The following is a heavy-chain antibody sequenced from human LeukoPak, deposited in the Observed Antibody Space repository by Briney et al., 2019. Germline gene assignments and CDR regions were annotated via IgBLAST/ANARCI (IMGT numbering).Heavy chain of an antibody. J-gene: IGHJ4*02. CDR2: ISGSGGST. CDR3: AKDPRRSFRTYYIDH. V-gene: IGHV3-23*01. CDR1: GFTFSSYA. D-gene: IGHD6-13*01. Sequence: GSLRLSCAASGFTFSSYATSWVRQAPGKGLEWVSAISGSGGSTYYADSVKGRFTISRDNSKNTLYLQMNSLRAEDTAVYYCAKDPRRSFRTYYIDHWGPGTLVTVSS.